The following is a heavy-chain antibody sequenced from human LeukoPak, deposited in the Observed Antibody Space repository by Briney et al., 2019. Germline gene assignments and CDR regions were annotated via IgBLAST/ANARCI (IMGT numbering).Heavy chain of an antibody. J-gene: IGHJ3*02. V-gene: IGHV3-7*01. CDR2: IKQDGSEK. Sequence: GGSLRLSCAASGLTFSSYWMSWVRQAPGMGLEWVANIKQDGSEKHYVDSVTGRFTISRDNTKNSLYLQMNSLRADDTAVYYCARDLAGPPQEAFDIWGQGTMVTVSS. CDR3: ARDLAGPPQEAFDI. CDR1: GLTFSSYW.